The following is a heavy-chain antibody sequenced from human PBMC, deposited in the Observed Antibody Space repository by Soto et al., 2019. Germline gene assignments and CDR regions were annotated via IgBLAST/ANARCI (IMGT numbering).Heavy chain of an antibody. CDR1: GFTFSSYW. Sequence: PGGSLRLSCAASGFTFSSYWMHWVRQAPGKGLVWVSRINSDGSSTSYADSVKGRFTISRDNAKNTLYLQMNSLRAEDTAVYYCARDRVTIIVVNGMDVWGQGTTVTVSS. CDR2: INSDGSST. V-gene: IGHV3-74*01. J-gene: IGHJ6*02. D-gene: IGHD3-22*01. CDR3: ARDRVTIIVVNGMDV.